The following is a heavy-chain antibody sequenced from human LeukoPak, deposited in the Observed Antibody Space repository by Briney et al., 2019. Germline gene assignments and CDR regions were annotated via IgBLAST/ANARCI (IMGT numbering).Heavy chain of an antibody. CDR2: MNPNSGNT. D-gene: IGHD3-10*01. V-gene: IGHV1-8*02. Sequence: GASVKVSCKASGYTFTSYDINWVRQATGQGLEWMGWMNPNSGNTGYAQKFQGRVTMTRNTSISTAYMELSSLRSEDTAVYYCARGRYYYYGSGSHYYFDYWGQGTLVTVSS. J-gene: IGHJ4*02. CDR1: GYTFTSYD. CDR3: ARGRYYYYGSGSHYYFDY.